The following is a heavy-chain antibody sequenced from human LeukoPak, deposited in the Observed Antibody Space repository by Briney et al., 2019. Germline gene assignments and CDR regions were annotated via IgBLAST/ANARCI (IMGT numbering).Heavy chain of an antibody. CDR3: AKDWLHDTFDY. J-gene: IGHJ4*02. CDR2: ISYDGSNK. D-gene: IGHD1-1*01. CDR1: GFTFSSYG. Sequence: GGSLRLSCAASGFTFSSYGMHWVRQAPGKGLEWVAVISYDGSNKYYADSVKGRFTISRDNSKNTLYLQMNSLRAEDTAVYYCAKDWLHDTFDYWGQGTLVTVSS. V-gene: IGHV3-30*18.